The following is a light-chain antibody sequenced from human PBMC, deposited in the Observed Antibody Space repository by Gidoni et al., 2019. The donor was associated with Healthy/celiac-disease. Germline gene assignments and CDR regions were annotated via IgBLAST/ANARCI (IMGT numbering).Light chain of an antibody. Sequence: DIQMTQSPSSLSASVGDRVTITCRASQSISSYLNWYQQKPGKAPKLLIYAASSLQSGVPSRFSGSGSGTDFTLTISSLQPEDFATYDCQQSYSTPPWTVXXXTKVEIK. CDR1: QSISSY. CDR3: QQSYSTPPWT. J-gene: IGKJ1*01. CDR2: AAS. V-gene: IGKV1-39*01.